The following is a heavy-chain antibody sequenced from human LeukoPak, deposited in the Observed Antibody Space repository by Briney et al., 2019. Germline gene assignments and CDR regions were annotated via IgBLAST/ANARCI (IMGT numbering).Heavy chain of an antibody. CDR2: IYTSGST. V-gene: IGHV4-4*07. CDR3: AREGYDYGDPYYFDY. Sequence: PSETLSLTCTVSGCSISSYYWSWIRQPAGKGLEWIGRIYTSGSTNYNPSLKSRVTISVDTSKNQFSLKLSSVTAADTAVYYCAREGYDYGDPYYFDYWGQGTLVTVSS. D-gene: IGHD4-17*01. J-gene: IGHJ4*02. CDR1: GCSISSYY.